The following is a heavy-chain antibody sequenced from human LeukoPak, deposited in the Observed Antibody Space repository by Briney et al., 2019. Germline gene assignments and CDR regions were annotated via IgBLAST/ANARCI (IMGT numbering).Heavy chain of an antibody. CDR1: GYSFTNSW. V-gene: IGHV5-51*01. Sequence: GESLKISCKGFGYSFTNSWIGRVRQMPGKGLEWMGNIYPGDSDTRYSPSFQGQVTISADKSISTAYLQWSGLKASDTAMYYCARLQSYYFNYWGQGTLVTVSS. J-gene: IGHJ4*02. CDR2: IYPGDSDT. D-gene: IGHD4-11*01. CDR3: ARLQSYYFNY.